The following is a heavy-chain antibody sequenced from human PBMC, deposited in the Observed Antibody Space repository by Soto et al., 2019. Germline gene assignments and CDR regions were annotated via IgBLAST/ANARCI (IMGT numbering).Heavy chain of an antibody. V-gene: IGHV3-48*02. D-gene: IGHD3-10*01. Sequence: GGSLRLSCAASGFSFSSYSMNWVRQAPGKGLEWVSYISGDSSLRLYGDSVRGRFSVSRDNAKNALYLLMNSLRDDDTAVYYCARRGFTEAEDYWGQGTLVTVSS. CDR3: ARRGFTEAEDY. J-gene: IGHJ4*02. CDR1: GFSFSSYS. CDR2: ISGDSSLR.